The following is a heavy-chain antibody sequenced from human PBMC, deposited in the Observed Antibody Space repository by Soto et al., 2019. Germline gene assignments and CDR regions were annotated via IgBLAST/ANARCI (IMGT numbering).Heavy chain of an antibody. CDR3: ARGNVVPLDY. J-gene: IGHJ4*02. CDR2: INHSGST. D-gene: IGHD2-21*01. V-gene: IGHV4-34*01. CDR1: GGSFSNYY. Sequence: PSETLSLTCAVYGGSFSNYYWSWIRQPPGKGLEWIGEINHSGSTNYNPSLKSRVTISVDTSKNQFSLKLSSVTAADTAVYYCARGNVVPLDYWGQGTLVTVSS.